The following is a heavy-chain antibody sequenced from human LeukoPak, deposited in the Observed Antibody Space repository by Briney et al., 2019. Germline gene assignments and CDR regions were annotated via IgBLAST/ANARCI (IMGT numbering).Heavy chain of an antibody. D-gene: IGHD1-26*01. V-gene: IGHV1-69*13. CDR1: GGTFSSYA. CDR2: IIPIFGTA. J-gene: IGHJ4*02. Sequence: SVKVSCKASGGTFSSYAISWVRQAPGQGLEWMGGIIPIFGTANYAQKFQGRVTITADESTSTAYMELSSLSSDDTAVYYCARASRVGAPREEGYWGQGTLVTVSS. CDR3: ARASRVGAPREEGY.